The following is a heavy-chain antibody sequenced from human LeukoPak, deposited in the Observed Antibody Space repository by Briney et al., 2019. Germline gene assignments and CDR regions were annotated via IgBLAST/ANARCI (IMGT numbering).Heavy chain of an antibody. D-gene: IGHD5-24*01. CDR2: ISGSTDYI. CDR3: ARGDDGYDRAFDV. V-gene: IGHV3-21*01. J-gene: IGHJ3*01. CDR1: GFTFSAYS. Sequence: GGSLRLSCAASGFTFSAYSMNWVRQAPGNGLEWVSSISGSTDYIYYADSVKGRFTISRDNAKNSLFLQMNSLRAEDTALYYCARGDDGYDRAFDVWGQGTMVTVSS.